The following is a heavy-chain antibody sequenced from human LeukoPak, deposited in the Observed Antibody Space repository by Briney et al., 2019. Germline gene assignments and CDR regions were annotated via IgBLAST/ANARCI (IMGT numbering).Heavy chain of an antibody. CDR1: GYTFTSYY. CDR3: ADYDSSGPGY. V-gene: IGHV1-46*01. J-gene: IGHJ4*02. CDR2: INPSGGST. D-gene: IGHD3-22*01. Sequence: GASVKVSCKASGYTFTSYYMHWVRQAPGQGLEWMGIINPSGGSTSYAQKFQGRVTMTRDTSTSTAYMELRSLRSDDTAVYYCADYDSSGPGYWGQGTLVTVSS.